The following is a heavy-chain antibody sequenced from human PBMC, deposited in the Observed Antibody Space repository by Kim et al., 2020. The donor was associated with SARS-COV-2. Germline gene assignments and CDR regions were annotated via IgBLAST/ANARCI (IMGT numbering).Heavy chain of an antibody. CDR1: GYTFISYD. J-gene: IGHJ5*02. Sequence: ASVKVSCKASGYTFISYDINWVRQATGQGLEWMGWMNPNSGNTGYAQKFQGRVTMTRNTSISTAYMELSSLRSEDTAVYYCARAGRYFDWLRTTLHRNWFDPWGQGTLVTVSS. D-gene: IGHD3-9*01. V-gene: IGHV1-8*01. CDR3: ARAGRYFDWLRTTLHRNWFDP. CDR2: MNPNSGNT.